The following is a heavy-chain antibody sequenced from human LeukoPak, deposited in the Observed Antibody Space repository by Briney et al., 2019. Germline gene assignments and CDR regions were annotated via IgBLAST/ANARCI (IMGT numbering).Heavy chain of an antibody. J-gene: IGHJ4*02. CDR3: ARRRLGYYFDY. CDR2: INPRGST. Sequence: SETLSLSCGVYGESFSGYYWSWIRQPPGKGLEWIGEINPRGSTNYNPSLKSRVTLSADTSKNQFSLTLNSVTAADTAVYYCARRRLGYYFDYWGQGTLVTVSS. CDR1: GESFSGYY. V-gene: IGHV4-34*01. D-gene: IGHD5-24*01.